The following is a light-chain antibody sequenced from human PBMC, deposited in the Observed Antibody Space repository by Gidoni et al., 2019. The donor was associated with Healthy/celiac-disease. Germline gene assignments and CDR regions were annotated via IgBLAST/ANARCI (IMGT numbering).Light chain of an antibody. CDR2: GKN. CDR1: SLRSYY. V-gene: IGLV3-19*01. J-gene: IGLJ3*02. Sequence: SSELTQDPAVSVPLGQTVRITCQGDSLRSYYASWYQQKPGQAPVLVIYGKNNRPSGIPDRFSGSSSGNTASLTITGAQAEDEADYYCNSRDSSGNLWVFGGGTKLTVL. CDR3: NSRDSSGNLWV.